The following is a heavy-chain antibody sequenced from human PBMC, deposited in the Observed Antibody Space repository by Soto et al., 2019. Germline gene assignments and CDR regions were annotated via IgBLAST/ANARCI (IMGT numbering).Heavy chain of an antibody. CDR2: ISGHNGET. Sequence: QVQMVQSGAEVKKPGASLKVSCQASGYTFSYFGISWVRLAPGQGLEWMGWISGHNGETNYAQKFQGRVTMTTDTSTSTAYMELRSLRIDDTAIYYGVRDRSVTVFGVVIAAFDYWGQGTPVTVSS. CDR3: VRDRSVTVFGVVIAAFDY. D-gene: IGHD3-16*02. V-gene: IGHV1-18*01. CDR1: GYTFSYFG. J-gene: IGHJ4*02.